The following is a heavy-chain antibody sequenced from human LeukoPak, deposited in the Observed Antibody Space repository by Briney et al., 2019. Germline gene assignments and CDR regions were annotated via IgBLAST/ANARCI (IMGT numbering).Heavy chain of an antibody. D-gene: IGHD3-9*01. J-gene: IGHJ4*02. Sequence: PGGSLRLSCAASGFTFSSYTINWVRQAPGKGLEWVSSISSGSDYIFYAASVRGRFTISRDNSKNTLYLQMNSLRAEDTAVYYCAKADDYDILTGYSSPSLNWGQGTLVTVSS. CDR3: AKADDYDILTGYSSPSLN. CDR2: ISSGSDYI. V-gene: IGHV3-21*01. CDR1: GFTFSSYT.